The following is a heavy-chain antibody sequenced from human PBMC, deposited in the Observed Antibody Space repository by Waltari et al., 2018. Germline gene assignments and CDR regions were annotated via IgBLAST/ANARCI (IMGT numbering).Heavy chain of an antibody. CDR1: GYSFTSYW. CDR3: ARLGGGVIVVVPAAPHWGWFDP. V-gene: IGHV5-51*01. D-gene: IGHD2-2*01. Sequence: EVQLVQSGAEVKKPGESLKISCKGSGYSFTSYWIGWVRQMPGKGLEWMGIIYPGDSDTRYSPSFQGQVTISADKSISTAYLQWSSLKASDTAMYYCARLGGGVIVVVPAAPHWGWFDPWGQGTLVTVSS. CDR2: IYPGDSDT. J-gene: IGHJ5*02.